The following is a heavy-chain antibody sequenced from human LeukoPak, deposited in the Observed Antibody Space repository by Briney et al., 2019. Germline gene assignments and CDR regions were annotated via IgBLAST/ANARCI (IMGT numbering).Heavy chain of an antibody. V-gene: IGHV4-39*07. J-gene: IGHJ4*02. CDR1: GGSISSSSYY. Sequence: SETLSLTCTVSGGSISSSSYYWGWIRQPPGKGLEWIGSIYYSGGTYYNPSLKSRVTISVDTSKNQFSLKLSPATAADTAVYYCAKSDGSGSYFDSWGQGTLVTVSS. CDR2: IYYSGGT. D-gene: IGHD3-10*01. CDR3: AKSDGSGSYFDS.